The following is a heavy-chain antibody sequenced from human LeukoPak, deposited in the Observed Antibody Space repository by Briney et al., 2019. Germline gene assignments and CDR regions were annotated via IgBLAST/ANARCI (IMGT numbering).Heavy chain of an antibody. D-gene: IGHD6-19*01. Sequence: PGGSLRLSCAASGFTLSSYSMHWVRQAPGKGLEFVSAISKNGHNTYYGNSMKGRFTISRDISKNTLYLQMGSLRPEDMAVYYCARVDSGSACASWGQGILVTVSS. CDR1: GFTLSSYS. V-gene: IGHV3-64*01. CDR3: ARVDSGSACAS. J-gene: IGHJ1*01. CDR2: ISKNGHNT.